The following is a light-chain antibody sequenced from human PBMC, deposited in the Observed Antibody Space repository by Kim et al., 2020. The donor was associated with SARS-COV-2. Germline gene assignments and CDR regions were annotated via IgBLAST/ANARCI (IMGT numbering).Light chain of an antibody. CDR2: NNT. CDR3: GAWDDSLSGSYV. J-gene: IGLJ1*01. CDR1: SSHIGSGY. V-gene: IGLV1-47*02. Sequence: QSALTQPPSASGTPGQRITISCSGSSSHIGSGYVYWYQQLPGTAPKLLIYNNTERPSGVPDRFSASKSGTSASLAISGLRTEDEADYYCGAWDDSLSGSYVFGTGTKVTVL.